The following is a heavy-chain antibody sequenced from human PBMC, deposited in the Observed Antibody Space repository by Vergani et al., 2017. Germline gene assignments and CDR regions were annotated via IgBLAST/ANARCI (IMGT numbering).Heavy chain of an antibody. CDR2: IDHTGRP. CDR1: GGSFTSYH. V-gene: IGHV4-34*01. J-gene: IGHJ6*03. D-gene: IGHD4-11*01. CDR3: ARVNTETNGHLYYYYYMDV. Sequence: QVQLQQWGGGLLKPSETLSLTCVVNGGSFTSYHWTWIRQSPGEGLEWVGDIDHTGRPDYNLSLKSRLTMSVDKSRNQFSLTLNSVTATETAIYFCARVNTETNGHLYYYYYMDVWGQGTAVTVS.